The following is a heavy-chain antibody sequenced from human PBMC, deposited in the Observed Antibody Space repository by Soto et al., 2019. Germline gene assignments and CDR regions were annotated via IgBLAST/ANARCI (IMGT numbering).Heavy chain of an antibody. D-gene: IGHD2-15*01. CDR2: IWYDGSNK. J-gene: IGHJ4*02. CDR3: SRDKDTPVMDSLYSSY. Sequence: PGGSLRLSCAVSGLSFSSYGMHWVRQAPGRGLEWVAVIWYDGSNKYYADSVKGRFTISRDNSKNTLYLQMNNLRAEDTAVYLCSRDKDTPVMDSLYSSYWGQGTMVTVSS. CDR1: GLSFSSYG. V-gene: IGHV3-33*08.